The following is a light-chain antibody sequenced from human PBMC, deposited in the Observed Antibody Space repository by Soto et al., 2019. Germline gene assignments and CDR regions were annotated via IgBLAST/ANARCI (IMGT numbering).Light chain of an antibody. Sequence: SVLTQPASVSGSPGQSITISCTGTSSDVGNYNLVSWFQQYPGKAPKLLIYEGSKRPSGVSNRFSGSKSGNTASLTISGLQAEDEADYYCCSYAGSSTYVFGTGTKVTVL. CDR1: SSDVGNYNL. V-gene: IGLV2-23*01. CDR3: CSYAGSSTYV. J-gene: IGLJ1*01. CDR2: EGS.